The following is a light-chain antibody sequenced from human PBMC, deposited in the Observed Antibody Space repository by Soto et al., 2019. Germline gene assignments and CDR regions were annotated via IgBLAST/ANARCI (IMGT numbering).Light chain of an antibody. V-gene: IGKV2-24*01. CDR3: VQFSHFPRT. CDR2: HVP. Sequence: DIVLTQPPLSSPVTLGQPASISCRSSQSLVYSDGNIYLSWLQQRPGQPPRLLIYHVPNRFYVVPDRFTGSVAGTDFALTISRVKAEDVGVYYCVQFSHFPRTCGQGTKVEIK. CDR1: QSLVYSDGNIY. J-gene: IGKJ1*01.